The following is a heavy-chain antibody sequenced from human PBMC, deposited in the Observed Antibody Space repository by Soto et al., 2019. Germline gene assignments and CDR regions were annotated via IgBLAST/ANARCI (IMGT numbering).Heavy chain of an antibody. Sequence: GGPLRLSCSASGFPFSNYGMHWVRQAPGKGLEWVAVISHDGSDKYYADSMKGRFIISRDNSENTLFLNMNSLKPEDTAVYYCAKENQHLVHDYWGQGTLVTVSS. D-gene: IGHD6-13*01. CDR3: AKENQHLVHDY. J-gene: IGHJ4*02. CDR1: GFPFSNYG. CDR2: ISHDGSDK. V-gene: IGHV3-30*18.